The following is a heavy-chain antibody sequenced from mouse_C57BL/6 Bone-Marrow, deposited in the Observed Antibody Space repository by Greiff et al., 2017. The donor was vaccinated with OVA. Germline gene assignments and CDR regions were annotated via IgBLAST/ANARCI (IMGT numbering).Heavy chain of an antibody. V-gene: IGHV1-75*01. CDR1: GYTFTDYY. CDR2: IFPGSGST. J-gene: IGHJ4*01. Sequence: VQLVESGPELVKPGASVKISCKASGYTFTDYYINWVKQRPGQGLEWIGWIFPGSGSTYYNEKFKGKATLTVDKSSSTAYMLLSSLTSEDSAVYFCARDYGSSYGAMDYWGQGTSVTVSS. D-gene: IGHD1-1*01. CDR3: ARDYGSSYGAMDY.